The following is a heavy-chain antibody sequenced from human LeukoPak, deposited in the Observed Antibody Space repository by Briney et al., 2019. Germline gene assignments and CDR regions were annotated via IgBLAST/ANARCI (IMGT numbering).Heavy chain of an antibody. J-gene: IGHJ5*02. CDR3: ARDPKYYYGSGSYSGGWFDP. CDR1: GFTFSSYW. CDR2: INSDESST. D-gene: IGHD3-10*01. Sequence: PGWSLRLSSAASGFTFSSYWMHFVSQAPGKGLVSVSRINSDESSTSYADPVKGRLTISRDNAKNTLYLQMNSLRAEDTAVYYCARDPKYYYGSGSYSGGWFDPWGQGTLVTVSS. V-gene: IGHV3-74*01.